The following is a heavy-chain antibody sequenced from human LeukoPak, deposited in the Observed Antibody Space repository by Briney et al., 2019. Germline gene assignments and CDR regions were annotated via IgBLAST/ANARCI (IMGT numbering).Heavy chain of an antibody. CDR1: GYTFTSYY. J-gene: IGHJ4*02. CDR3: ARGGHVRVYDNSYYGHY. D-gene: IGHD3-22*01. Sequence: GASVKVACKASGYTFTSYYMYWVRQPPGQGLEWMGIINPSGGRTSYAQKFQGRVTMTMDMSTSTVYMELSSLRSEDTAVYYCARGGHVRVYDNSYYGHYWGQGTLVTVSS. CDR2: INPSGGRT. V-gene: IGHV1-46*01.